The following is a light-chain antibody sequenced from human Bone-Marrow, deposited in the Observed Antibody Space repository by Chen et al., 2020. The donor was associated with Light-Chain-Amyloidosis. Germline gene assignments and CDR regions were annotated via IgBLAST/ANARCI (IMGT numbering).Light chain of an antibody. V-gene: IGKV2D-29*01. CDR3: MQSIHLRT. CDR1: QSLLYSNGVTY. Sequence: DLVMTHTPLSLSVTPGQPASISCKSIQSLLYSNGVTYLYWFLQKTGQPPQLLIYEAFNRFSGVPRRFRGSGSGTDCTLKIRRVEAEDVGTYYSMQSIHLRTFGQGTEVEIK. J-gene: IGKJ1*01. CDR2: EAF.